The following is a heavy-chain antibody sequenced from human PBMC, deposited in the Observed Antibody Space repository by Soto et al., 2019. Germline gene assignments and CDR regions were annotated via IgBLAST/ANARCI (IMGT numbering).Heavy chain of an antibody. CDR1: GGSISSGGYS. V-gene: IGHV4-30-2*01. CDR3: ERGLITGGQYSGGWYYFDS. J-gene: IGHJ4*02. D-gene: IGHD6-19*01. Sequence: PSETLSLTCAVSGGSISSGGYSWSWIRQPPGKGLEWIGYIYHSGSTYYNPSLKSRVTISVDRSKNQFSLKLSSVTAADTAVYYCERGLITGGQYSGGWYYFDSWGQGTQITVYS. CDR2: IYHSGST.